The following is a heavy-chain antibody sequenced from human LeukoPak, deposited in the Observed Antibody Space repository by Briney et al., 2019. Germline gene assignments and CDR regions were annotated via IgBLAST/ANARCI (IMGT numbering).Heavy chain of an antibody. J-gene: IGHJ6*02. V-gene: IGHV4-59*01. CDR2: IYYSGST. Sequence: PSETLSLTCTVSGGSISSYYWSWIRQPPGKGLEWIGYIYYSGSTNYNPSLKSRVTISVDTSKNQFSLKLSSVTAADTAVYYCAIVLVGCSGGSCYDPARYYYGMDVWGQGTTVTVSS. D-gene: IGHD2-15*01. CDR3: AIVLVGCSGGSCYDPARYYYGMDV. CDR1: GGSISSYY.